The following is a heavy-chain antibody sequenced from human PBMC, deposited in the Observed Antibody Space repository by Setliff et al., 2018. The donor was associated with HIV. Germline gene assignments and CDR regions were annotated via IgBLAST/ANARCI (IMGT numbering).Heavy chain of an antibody. J-gene: IGHJ2*01. D-gene: IGHD2-21*02. CDR1: SDSISSSY. V-gene: IGHV4-59*01. CDR3: ARDVGLCGVDCWPYFYFDL. CDR2: VHHSGST. Sequence: SETLSLTCTVSSDSISSSYWTWIRQPPGQGLEWIGYVHHSGSTKYNASLRSRVTMSVDTSKNLFSLTLRSVTAADTAVYYCARDVGLCGVDCWPYFYFDLWGRGNLVTVSS.